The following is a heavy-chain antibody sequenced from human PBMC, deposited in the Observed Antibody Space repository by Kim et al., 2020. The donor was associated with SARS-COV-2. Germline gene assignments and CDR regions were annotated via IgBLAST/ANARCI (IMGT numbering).Heavy chain of an antibody. V-gene: IGHV1-18*01. CDR3: ARDSDSGYYKGVYYWYFDL. CDR2: ISAYNNNT. D-gene: IGHD5-12*01. CDR1: GYTFTSFA. Sequence: ASVKVSCKASGYTFTSFAISWVRQAPGQGLEWMGWISAYNNNTNYAQSLQGRVTMTTDTSTSTAYMELRSLRSDDTAVYYCARDSDSGYYKGVYYWYFDLWGRGTLVTVSS. J-gene: IGHJ2*01.